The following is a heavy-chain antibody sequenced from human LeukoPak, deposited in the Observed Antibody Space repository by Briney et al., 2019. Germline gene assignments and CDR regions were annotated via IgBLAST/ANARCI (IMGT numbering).Heavy chain of an antibody. CDR2: IKSKTDGGTT. Sequence: PGGSLRLSCAASGFTFSNAWMGWVRQAPGKGLEWVGRIKSKTDGGTTDYAAPVKGRFTISRDDSKNTLYLQMNSLKTEDTAVYYCTTDPGSYCGGDCPPIDYWGQGTLVTVSS. CDR1: GFTFSNAW. CDR3: TTDPGSYCGGDCPPIDY. V-gene: IGHV3-15*01. J-gene: IGHJ4*02. D-gene: IGHD2-21*02.